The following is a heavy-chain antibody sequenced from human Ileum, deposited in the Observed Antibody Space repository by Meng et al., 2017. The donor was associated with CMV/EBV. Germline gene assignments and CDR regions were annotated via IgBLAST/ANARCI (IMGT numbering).Heavy chain of an antibody. CDR2: ISGGGQAL. J-gene: IGHJ6*02. Sequence: GGSLRLSCEVSGFTFGYYYMTWIRKAPGQGLEWVSFISGGGQALYYADSVKGRFTISRDNARNSLTLQMSSLRTEDTAIYYCARAGVVVTATTHYYGMDVWGQGTAVTVSS. CDR3: ARAGVVVTATTHYYGMDV. V-gene: IGHV3-11*01. D-gene: IGHD2-15*01. CDR1: GFTFGYYY.